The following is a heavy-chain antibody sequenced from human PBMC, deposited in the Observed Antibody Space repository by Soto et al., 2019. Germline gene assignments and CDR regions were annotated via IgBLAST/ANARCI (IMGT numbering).Heavy chain of an antibody. CDR2: IIPIFGTA. CDR1: GGTFSSYA. D-gene: IGHD6-19*01. Sequence: QVQLVQSGAEVKKPGSSVKVSCKASGGTFSSYAISWVRQAPGQGLEWMGGIIPIFGTADYAQKFQSRVTINADESTSTAYMELCSMRADDTAVYYCATHYGSGGSYYYYGVDDWGQGTTVTVSS. CDR3: ATHYGSGGSYYYYGVDD. V-gene: IGHV1-69*12. J-gene: IGHJ6*02.